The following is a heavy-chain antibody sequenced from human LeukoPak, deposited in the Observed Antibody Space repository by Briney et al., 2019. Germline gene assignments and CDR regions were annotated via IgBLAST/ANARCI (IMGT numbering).Heavy chain of an antibody. CDR2: ISAYNRNT. J-gene: IGHJ4*02. D-gene: IGHD3-22*01. CDR3: ARARGYYDSSGYRGFFDY. V-gene: IGHV1-18*01. CDR1: VYTFTSYG. Sequence: GASVRVSCEAAVYTFTSYGISWVRQAPRQGLEWMGWISAYNRNTNYAQKLHGRVSMTTDTSTSTAYMDLRSLGSDDTDAYYCARARGYYDSSGYRGFFDYWGQGTLVTVSS.